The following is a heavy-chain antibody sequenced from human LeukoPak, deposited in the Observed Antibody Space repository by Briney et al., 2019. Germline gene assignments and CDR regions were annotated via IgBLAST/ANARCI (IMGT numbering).Heavy chain of an antibody. Sequence: GGSLRLSCVDSAFNFSGNYMTWVRQAPGKGLEWVSAIYIGGTTYYVDSVKGRFTISRDNPKSTLYLQMHSLRAEDTAVYYCAREISRFGIWGQGTLVTVSS. D-gene: IGHD3-16*01. CDR2: IYIGGTT. V-gene: IGHV3-66*01. CDR1: AFNFSGNY. CDR3: AREISRFGI. J-gene: IGHJ4*02.